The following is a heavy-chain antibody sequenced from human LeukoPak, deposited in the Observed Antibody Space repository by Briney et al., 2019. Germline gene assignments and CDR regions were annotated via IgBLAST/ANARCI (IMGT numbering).Heavy chain of an antibody. Sequence: PGRSLRLSCAASGFTFSSYAMHRVRQAPGKGLEWVAVISYDGSNKYYADSVKGRFTISRDNSKITLYLQMNSLRAEDTAVYYCAGETDPYHFDYWGQGTLVTVSS. CDR2: ISYDGSNK. J-gene: IGHJ4*02. D-gene: IGHD2-2*02. CDR1: GFTFSSYA. CDR3: AGETDPYHFDY. V-gene: IGHV3-30-3*01.